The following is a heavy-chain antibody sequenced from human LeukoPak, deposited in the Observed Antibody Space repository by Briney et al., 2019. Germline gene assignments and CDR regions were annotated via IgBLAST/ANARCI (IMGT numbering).Heavy chain of an antibody. Sequence: GGSLRLSCAASGFTFKFYSMNWVRQAPGKGLEWVSYISTNTTTIYYADSVKGRFTISRDNAKNSLYLQMGSLRAEDMAVYYCARDSITMVRGVKVYWGQGTLVTVSS. CDR2: ISTNTTTI. V-gene: IGHV3-48*01. CDR3: ARDSITMVRGVKVY. CDR1: GFTFKFYS. J-gene: IGHJ4*02. D-gene: IGHD3-10*01.